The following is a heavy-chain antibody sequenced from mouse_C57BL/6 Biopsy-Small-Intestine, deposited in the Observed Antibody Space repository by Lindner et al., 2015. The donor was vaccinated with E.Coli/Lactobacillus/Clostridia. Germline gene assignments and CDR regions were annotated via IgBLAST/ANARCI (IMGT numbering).Heavy chain of an antibody. CDR2: IYPRDGST. J-gene: IGHJ2*01. D-gene: IGHD1-1*01. CDR1: GYTFTNYD. Sequence: VQLQESGPELVKPGASVKLSCKASGYTFTNYDINWVKQRPGQGLEWIGWIYPRDGSTKYNEKFKGKATLTVDTSSSTAYMELHSLTSEDSAVYFCRLHYYGSSYNYFDYWGQGTTLTVSS. V-gene: IGHV1-85*01. CDR3: RLHYYGSSYNYFDY.